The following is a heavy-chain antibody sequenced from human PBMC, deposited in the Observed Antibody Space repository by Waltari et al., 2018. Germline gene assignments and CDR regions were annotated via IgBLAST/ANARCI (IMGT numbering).Heavy chain of an antibody. Sequence: QVRLQESGPGLVKPSETLSLTCTVSGGSISSYYWSWLRQPPGKGLEWIGFIYYSGSTNYNPSLKSRVTISVDTSKNQFSLRLSSLTAADTAVYYCARGGNSFVYWGQGTLVTVSS. J-gene: IGHJ4*02. CDR1: GGSISSYY. D-gene: IGHD2-21*01. CDR2: IYYSGST. V-gene: IGHV4-59*01. CDR3: ARGGNSFVY.